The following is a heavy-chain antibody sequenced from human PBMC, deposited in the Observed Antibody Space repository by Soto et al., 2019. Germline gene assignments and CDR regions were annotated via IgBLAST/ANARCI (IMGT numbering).Heavy chain of an antibody. V-gene: IGHV4-34*01. D-gene: IGHD6-6*01. Sequence: SETLSLTCAVYGGSFSGYYWSWISQPPGKGLEWIGEINHSGSTNYNPSLKSRVTISVDTSKNQFSLKLSSVTAADTAVYYCARGPPRSIAVLYYYYGMDVWGQGTTVTVSS. J-gene: IGHJ6*02. CDR3: ARGPPRSIAVLYYYYGMDV. CDR1: GGSFSGYY. CDR2: INHSGST.